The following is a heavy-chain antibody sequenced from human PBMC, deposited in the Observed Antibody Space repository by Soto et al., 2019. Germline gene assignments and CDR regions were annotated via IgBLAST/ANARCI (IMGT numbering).Heavy chain of an antibody. D-gene: IGHD6-13*01. J-gene: IGHJ4*02. CDR3: ARRQLVHGPIDY. CDR1: GRSISSYY. CDR2: IYYSGST. V-gene: IGHV4-59*01. Sequence: PSETLSLTCTVSGRSISSYYWSWIRQPPGKGLEWIGYIYYSGSTNYNPSLKSRVTISVDTSKNQFSLKLSSVTAADTAVYYCARRQLVHGPIDYWGQGTLVTVSS.